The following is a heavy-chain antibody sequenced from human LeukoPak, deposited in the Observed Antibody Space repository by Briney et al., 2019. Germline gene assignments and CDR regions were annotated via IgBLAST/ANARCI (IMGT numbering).Heavy chain of an antibody. J-gene: IGHJ5*02. D-gene: IGHD3-10*01. V-gene: IGHV3-23*01. Sequence: GGSLRLSCAASGFTFSSYAMSWVRQAPGKGLEWVSAISGSGGSTYYADSVKGRFTISRDNSKNTLYLQMNSLRAEDTAVYYCAKDSAPSIWLGELGSWFDPWGQGTLVTVSS. CDR1: GFTFSSYA. CDR2: ISGSGGST. CDR3: AKDSAPSIWLGELGSWFDP.